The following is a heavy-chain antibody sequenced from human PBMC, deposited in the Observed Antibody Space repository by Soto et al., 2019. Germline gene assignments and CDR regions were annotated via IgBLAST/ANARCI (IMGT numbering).Heavy chain of an antibody. D-gene: IGHD6-6*01. CDR3: ARDYSSSLGHYYYCMEV. V-gene: IGHV3-48*02. J-gene: IGHJ6*04. CDR1: GFTFRSYS. Sequence: QSGGSLRLSCAASGFTFRSYSMNWVRQAPGKGLEWVSYISISISTIYQADSVKGRFTISRDNAKNSLYLQMNSLRDEDTAVYYCARDYSSSLGHYYYCMEVWGYGTTVTDSP. CDR2: ISISISTI.